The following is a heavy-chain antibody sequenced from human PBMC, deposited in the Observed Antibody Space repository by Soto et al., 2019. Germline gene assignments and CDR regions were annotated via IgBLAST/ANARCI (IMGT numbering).Heavy chain of an antibody. CDR2: SNPNSGGT. V-gene: IGHV1-2*02. Sequence: VQVVQSGAEVKKPGASVQVSCKASGYTFTDYYIHWVRQAPGQGLEWMGWSNPNSGGTNNAQIFQGRVTITRDTSIRTAYMELSRLRSADTAMYYCATSRGYSGYDGWFDPWGQGTLVTVSS. CDR1: GYTFTDYY. J-gene: IGHJ5*02. D-gene: IGHD5-12*01. CDR3: ATSRGYSGYDGWFDP.